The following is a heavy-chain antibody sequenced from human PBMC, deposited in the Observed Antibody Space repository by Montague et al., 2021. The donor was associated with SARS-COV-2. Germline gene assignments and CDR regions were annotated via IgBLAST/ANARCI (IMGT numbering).Heavy chain of an antibody. Sequence: SLRLSCAGSGFTFGDYAMSWVRQAPGKGLEWVGFIRSKGYGGTKEYAASVKGRFTISRDDSKSIAYLQMNSLKTEGTAVYYCSRVRDYYGSGSYYFDYWGQGTLVTVSS. D-gene: IGHD3-10*01. V-gene: IGHV3-49*04. J-gene: IGHJ4*02. CDR3: SRVRDYYGSGSYYFDY. CDR1: GFTFGDYA. CDR2: IRSKGYGGTK.